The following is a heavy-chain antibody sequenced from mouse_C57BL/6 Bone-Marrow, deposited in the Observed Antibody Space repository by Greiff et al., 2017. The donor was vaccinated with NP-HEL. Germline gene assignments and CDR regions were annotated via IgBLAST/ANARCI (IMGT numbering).Heavy chain of an antibody. CDR2: ISYDGSN. CDR1: GYSITSGYY. CDR3: AREGYYGYPYYFDY. J-gene: IGHJ2*01. D-gene: IGHD2-2*01. V-gene: IGHV3-6*01. Sequence: EVKLQESGPGLVKPSQSLSLTCSVTGYSITSGYYWNWIRQFPGNKLEWMGYISYDGSNNYNPSLKNRISITRDTSTNQFFLKLNSVTTEDTATYYCAREGYYGYPYYFDYWGQGTTLTVSS.